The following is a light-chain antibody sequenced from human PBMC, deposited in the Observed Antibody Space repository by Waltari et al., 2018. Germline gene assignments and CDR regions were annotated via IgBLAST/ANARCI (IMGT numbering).Light chain of an antibody. CDR2: DVS. CDR3: CSYAGDYTYV. Sequence: QSALTQTRSVSGSPGQSVTIPCTGTSSDVGGYKFVSWYQQHPGKAPKFMIYDVSKRPSGVPDRFSGSKSGNTASLTISGLQAEDEAEYYCCSYAGDYTYVFGTGTKVTVL. V-gene: IGLV2-11*01. J-gene: IGLJ1*01. CDR1: SSDVGGYKF.